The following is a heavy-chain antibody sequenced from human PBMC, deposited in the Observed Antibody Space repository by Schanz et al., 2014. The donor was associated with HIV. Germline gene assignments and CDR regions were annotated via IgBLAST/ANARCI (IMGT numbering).Heavy chain of an antibody. Sequence: VQLLESGGGLEQPGRSLRLSCAASGFTFSTYVMHWVRQAPGKGLEWVAIIWFDGSNKYYADSVRGRFTISRDNSKNTLYLQMNSLRAEDTAVYYCVRGLLFQGFFDSWGQGALVTVSS. CDR3: VRGLLFQGFFDS. J-gene: IGHJ4*02. CDR2: IWFDGSNK. V-gene: IGHV3-33*01. D-gene: IGHD3-10*01. CDR1: GFTFSTYV.